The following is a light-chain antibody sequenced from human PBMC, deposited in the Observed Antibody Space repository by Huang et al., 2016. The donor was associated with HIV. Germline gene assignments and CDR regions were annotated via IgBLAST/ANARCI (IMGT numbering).Light chain of an antibody. Sequence: DIQMTQSPSSLSASVGDRVTITCQASQDISYYLNWYQQKPGKAPKLLIYDASNLETGVPSRVSGSGSATDFTFTISSLQPEDIATYYCQQYDNLPLTFGGGTKVQIK. CDR1: QDISYY. CDR3: QQYDNLPLT. V-gene: IGKV1-33*01. J-gene: IGKJ4*01. CDR2: DAS.